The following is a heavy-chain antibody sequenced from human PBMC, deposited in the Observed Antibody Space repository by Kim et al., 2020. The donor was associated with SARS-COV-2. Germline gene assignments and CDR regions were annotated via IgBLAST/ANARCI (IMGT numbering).Heavy chain of an antibody. V-gene: IGHV4-4*02. CDR3: ASRRSIGGWRLG. D-gene: IGHD3-16*01. J-gene: IGHJ4*02. Sequence: STPSLKSRVTISVDKSKNQFSLKLSSVTAADTAVYYGASRRSIGGWRLGWGQGTLVTVSS.